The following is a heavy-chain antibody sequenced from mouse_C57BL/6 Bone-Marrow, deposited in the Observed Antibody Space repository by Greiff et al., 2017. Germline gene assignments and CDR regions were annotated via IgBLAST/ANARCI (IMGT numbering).Heavy chain of an antibody. Sequence: QVQLQQPGAELVKPGASVKLSCKASGYTFTSYWMQWVKQRPGQGLEWIGEIDPSDSYTNYNQKFKGKATLTVDTSSSTADMQLSSLTSEDSAVYYCAREYYGSSSWFAYWGQGTLVTVSA. CDR1: GYTFTSYW. D-gene: IGHD1-1*01. V-gene: IGHV1-50*01. CDR2: IDPSDSYT. J-gene: IGHJ3*01. CDR3: AREYYGSSSWFAY.